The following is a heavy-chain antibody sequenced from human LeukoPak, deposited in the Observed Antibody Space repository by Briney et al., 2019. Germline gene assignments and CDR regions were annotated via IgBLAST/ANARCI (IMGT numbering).Heavy chain of an antibody. V-gene: IGHV4-4*07. D-gene: IGHD6-6*01. J-gene: IGHJ4*02. CDR1: GDSISDYY. CDR3: ARDSIGISAPGAD. CDR2: IYTRGGT. Sequence: SETLSLTCTVSGDSISDYYWNWIRQPAGKGLEWIGRIYTRGGTTYNPSLNSRVTMSLDTSKTQFSLKLTSVTAADTAVYYCARDSIGISAPGADWGQGTLVAVSS.